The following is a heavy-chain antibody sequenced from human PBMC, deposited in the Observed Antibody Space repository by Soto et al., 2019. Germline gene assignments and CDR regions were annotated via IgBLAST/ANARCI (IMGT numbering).Heavy chain of an antibody. Sequence: GESLKISCHGSGYIFANYWIAWGRQMPGKGLEWVGVIYPGDSDTRYSPSFRGQVTISADKSISHVYLQWSSLKASDTAMYYCARNRLRQYYYGMGVWGQGTTVTVSS. V-gene: IGHV5-51*01. CDR3: ARNRLRQYYYGMGV. CDR1: GYIFANYW. CDR2: IYPGDSDT. D-gene: IGHD3-10*01. J-gene: IGHJ6*02.